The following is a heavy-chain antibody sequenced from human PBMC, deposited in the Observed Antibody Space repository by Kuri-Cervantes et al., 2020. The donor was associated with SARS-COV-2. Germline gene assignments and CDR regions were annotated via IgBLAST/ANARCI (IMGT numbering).Heavy chain of an antibody. V-gene: IGHV3-21*06. D-gene: IGHD2-2*03. CDR2: TIVGNSNT. Sequence: GESLKISCVASGFTFSSYNMNWVRQAPGKGLEWISSTIVGNSNTYYADSVKGRFTISRDNANNKMYLQMNSLRAEDTAVYYCARLGYCNSSSCNRGYYYYYYMDDWGHGSTVTVSS. CDR3: ARLGYCNSSSCNRGYYYYYYMDD. CDR1: GFTFSSYN. J-gene: IGHJ6*02.